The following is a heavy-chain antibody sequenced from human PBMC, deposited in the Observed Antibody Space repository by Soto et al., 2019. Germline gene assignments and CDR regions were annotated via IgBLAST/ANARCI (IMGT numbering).Heavy chain of an antibody. J-gene: IGHJ4*02. CDR1: GGSISTYY. CDR2: IYYSGSA. CDR3: ARVFYSSFDY. Sequence: SETLSLTCTVSGGSISTYYWSWIRQPPGKGLEWIGYIYYSGSANYNPSLKSRVTISVDTSRNQFSLKLSSVTAADTAVYYCARVFYSSFDYWGQGTLVTVSS. D-gene: IGHD2-21*01. V-gene: IGHV4-59*01.